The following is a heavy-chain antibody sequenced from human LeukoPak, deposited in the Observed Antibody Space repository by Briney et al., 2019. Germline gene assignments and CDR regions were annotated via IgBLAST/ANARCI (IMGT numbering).Heavy chain of an antibody. D-gene: IGHD6-19*01. CDR1: GGSISSSSYY. J-gene: IGHJ4*02. CDR2: IYYSGST. Sequence: SETLSLTCTVSGGSISSSSYYWGWIRQPPGKGLEWIGSIYYSGSTYYNPSLKSRVTISVDTSKNQFSLKLSSVTAADTAVYYCARSNRGYSSGRRYFDYWGQGTLVTVSS. CDR3: ARSNRGYSSGRRYFDY. V-gene: IGHV4-39*01.